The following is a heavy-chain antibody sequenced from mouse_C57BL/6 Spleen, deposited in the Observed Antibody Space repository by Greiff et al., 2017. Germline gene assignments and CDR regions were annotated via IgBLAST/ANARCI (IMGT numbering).Heavy chain of an antibody. V-gene: IGHV14-1*01. J-gene: IGHJ3*01. CDR3: TTGWLLRTAY. CDR2: IDPEDGDT. CDR1: GFNIKDYY. Sequence: EVKLQQSGAELVRPGASVKLSCTASGFNIKDYYMHWVKQRPEQGLEWIGRIDPEDGDTEYAPKFQGKATMTADTSSNTAYLQLSSLTSEYTAVYYCTTGWLLRTAYWGQGTLVTVSA. D-gene: IGHD2-3*01.